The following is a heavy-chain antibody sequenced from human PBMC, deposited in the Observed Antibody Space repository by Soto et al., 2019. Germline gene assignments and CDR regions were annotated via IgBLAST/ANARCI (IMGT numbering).Heavy chain of an antibody. D-gene: IGHD3-3*02. CDR3: ARHFPGPDY. J-gene: IGHJ4*02. CDR2: IYYSGST. Sequence: TLSLTCTVSGGSISSYYWSWIRQPPGKGLEWIGYIYYSGSTNYNPSLKSRVTISVDTSRNQFSLKLSSVTAADTAVYYCARHFPGPDYWGQGTLVTVSS. CDR1: GGSISSYY. V-gene: IGHV4-59*01.